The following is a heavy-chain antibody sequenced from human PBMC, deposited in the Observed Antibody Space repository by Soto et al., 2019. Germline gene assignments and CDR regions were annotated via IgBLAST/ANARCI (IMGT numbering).Heavy chain of an antibody. V-gene: IGHV1-69*01. J-gene: IGHJ4*02. CDR3: ARDGGRHAVGIDY. Sequence: QVQLVQSGAEVKKPGSSVKVSCKASGGTFSSYSINWVRQAPGQGLAWMGEIIPIFGTANYAQKFQGRVTITADESTSTAYMELSSLRSEDAAVYYCARDGGRHAVGIDYWGQGTLVTVSS. CDR1: GGTFSSYS. D-gene: IGHD1-26*01. CDR2: IIPIFGTA.